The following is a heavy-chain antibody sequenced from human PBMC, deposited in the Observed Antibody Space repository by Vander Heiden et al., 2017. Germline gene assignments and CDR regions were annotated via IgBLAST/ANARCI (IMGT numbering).Heavy chain of an antibody. CDR3: ARRERYYDILTGYSTNWFDP. J-gene: IGHJ5*02. Sequence: QLQLKESGPGLVKPSETLSLTCTVSGGPISSSSYYWGWHRQPPARGLQWSGSVYYSGTTYYSPSLKRRVTISVDTSKSQFSLKLSSVTAAVTAVYYCARRERYYDILTGYSTNWFDPWGQGTLVTVSS. CDR2: VYYSGTT. CDR1: GGPISSSSYY. D-gene: IGHD3-9*01. V-gene: IGHV4-39*01.